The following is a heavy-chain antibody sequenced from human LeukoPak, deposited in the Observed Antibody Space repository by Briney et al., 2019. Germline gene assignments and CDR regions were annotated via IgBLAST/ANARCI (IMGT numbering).Heavy chain of an antibody. CDR2: ISSDSTTI. J-gene: IGHJ4*02. V-gene: IGHV3-48*02. D-gene: IGHD3-9*01. CDR3: ARDYDSFDY. Sequence: GGSLRPSCAASGFTFSSYSMSWVRQAPGKGLEWVSYISSDSTTIYYADSVKGRFTISRDNAKSSLYLQMNSLRDEDTAVYYCARDYDSFDYWGQGILVTVSS. CDR1: GFTFSSYS.